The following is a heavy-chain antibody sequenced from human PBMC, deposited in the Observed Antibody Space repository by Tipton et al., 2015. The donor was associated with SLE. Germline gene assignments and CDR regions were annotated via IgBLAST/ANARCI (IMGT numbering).Heavy chain of an antibody. CDR3: ARDGANSSSWYNYYGMDV. J-gene: IGHJ6*02. D-gene: IGHD6-13*01. V-gene: IGHV1-69*09. CDR1: GGTFSSYA. Sequence: QLVQSGAEVKKPGSSVKVSCKTSGGTFSSYAISWVRQAPGQGLEWMGRIIPILGIVNNAQKFQGRVTITADKSTNTAYMELSSLRSEDTAEYYCARDGANSSSWYNYYGMDVWGQGTTVTVSS. CDR2: IIPILGIV.